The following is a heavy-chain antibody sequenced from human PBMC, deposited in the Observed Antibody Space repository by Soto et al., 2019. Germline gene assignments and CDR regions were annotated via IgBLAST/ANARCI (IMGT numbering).Heavy chain of an antibody. CDR1: GYSFTSYW. J-gene: IGHJ4*02. Sequence: PGESLKISCNGSGYSFTSYWISWVRQMPGKGLEWMGRIDPSDSYTNYSPSFQGHVTISADKSISTAYLQWSSLKASDTAMYYCARRIRGGYDPDYWGQGTLVTVSS. CDR2: IDPSDSYT. V-gene: IGHV5-10-1*01. D-gene: IGHD5-12*01. CDR3: ARRIRGGYDPDY.